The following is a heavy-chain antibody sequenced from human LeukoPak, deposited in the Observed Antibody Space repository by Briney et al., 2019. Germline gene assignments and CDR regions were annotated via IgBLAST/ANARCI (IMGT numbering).Heavy chain of an antibody. CDR1: GFTFSSYA. CDR3: AKMPVSYSSGWSTFDY. J-gene: IGHJ4*02. V-gene: IGHV3-23*01. CDR2: ISGSGGST. Sequence: PGGSLRLSCAASGFTFSSYAMSWVRQAPGKGLEWVSVISGSGGSTYYADSVKGRFTISRDNSKNTLYLQMNSLRAEDTAVYYCAKMPVSYSSGWSTFDYWGQGNLVTVSS. D-gene: IGHD6-19*01.